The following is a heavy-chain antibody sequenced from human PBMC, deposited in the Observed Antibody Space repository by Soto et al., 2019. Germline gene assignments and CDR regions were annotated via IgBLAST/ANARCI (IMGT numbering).Heavy chain of an antibody. CDR3: ASPRDNGGLAYCGGDCYPPVDY. CDR2: IIPIFGTA. CDR1: GGTFSSYA. D-gene: IGHD2-21*02. J-gene: IGHJ4*02. Sequence: ASVKVSCKASGGTFSSYAISWVRQAPGQGLEWMGGIIPIFGTANYAQKFQGRVTITADESTSTAYMELSSLRSEDTAVYYCASPRDNGGLAYCGGDCYPPVDYSGQGTLVTESS. V-gene: IGHV1-69*13.